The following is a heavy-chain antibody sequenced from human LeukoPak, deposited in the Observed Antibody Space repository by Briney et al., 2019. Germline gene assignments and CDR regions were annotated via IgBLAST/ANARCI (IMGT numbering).Heavy chain of an antibody. J-gene: IGHJ4*02. CDR1: GYTFTSYD. Sequence: ASVKVSCKASGYTFTSYDINWVRQATGQGLEWMGWMNPNSGNTGYAQKFQGRVTMTRNTSISTAYMELSSLRSEDTAVYYCARLAPDERWLQLGFDYWGQGTLVTVSS. CDR3: ARLAPDERWLQLGFDY. V-gene: IGHV1-8*02. CDR2: MNPNSGNT. D-gene: IGHD5-24*01.